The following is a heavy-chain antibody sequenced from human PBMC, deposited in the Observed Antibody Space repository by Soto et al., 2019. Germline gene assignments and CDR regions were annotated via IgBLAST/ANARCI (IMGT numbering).Heavy chain of an antibody. CDR1: GFTFSSYA. V-gene: IGHV3-23*01. CDR2: ITVSGGGT. J-gene: IGHJ3*02. D-gene: IGHD5-12*01. CDR3: AKSIYEAAFDI. Sequence: EVQLLESGGGLIQPGGSLRLSCAASGFTFSSYAMTWVRQAPGKGLEWVSSITVSGGGTHDADSVKGRLTISRDNSNDTRYLRMNSRRAEDTAVYYCAKSIYEAAFDIWGKGTVVTVSS.